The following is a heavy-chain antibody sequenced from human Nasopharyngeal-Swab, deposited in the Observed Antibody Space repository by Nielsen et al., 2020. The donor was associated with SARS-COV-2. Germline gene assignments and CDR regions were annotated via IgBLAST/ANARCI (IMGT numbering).Heavy chain of an antibody. CDR2: INSDGSST. J-gene: IGHJ6*03. CDR3: ASLYGDYYYYYMDV. V-gene: IGHV3-74*01. D-gene: IGHD4-17*01. Sequence: VRQAPGKGLVWVSRINSDGSSTSYADSVKGRFTISRDNAKNTLYLQMNSLRAEDTAVYYCASLYGDYYYYYMDVWGKGTTVTVPS.